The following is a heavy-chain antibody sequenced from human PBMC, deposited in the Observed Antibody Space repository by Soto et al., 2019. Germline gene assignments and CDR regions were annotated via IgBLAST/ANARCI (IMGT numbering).Heavy chain of an antibody. Sequence: QVQLVESGGGVVQPGRSLRLSWAASGFTFSSYGRHWVRQAPGKGLEWVAVISYDGSNKYYADSVKGRFTISRDNSKNTLYLQMNSLRAEDTAVYYCAKHGMDVWGQGTTVTVSS. CDR3: AKHGMDV. J-gene: IGHJ6*02. CDR1: GFTFSSYG. CDR2: ISYDGSNK. V-gene: IGHV3-30*18.